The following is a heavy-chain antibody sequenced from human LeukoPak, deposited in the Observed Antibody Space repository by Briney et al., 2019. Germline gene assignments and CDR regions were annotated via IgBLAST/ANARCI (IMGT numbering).Heavy chain of an antibody. CDR3: ARGRGRVIDY. V-gene: IGHV3-43*01. CDR1: GFTFDDYR. Sequence: GGSLRLSCAASGFTFDDYRMHWVRQVPGKGLPWVSLITWDGGSTFYADSVKGRFIISSDNSKKSLSLQTYGLSTEDTALYHCARGRGRVIDYWGQGNLVTVSS. J-gene: IGHJ4*02. D-gene: IGHD3-10*01. CDR2: ITWDGGST.